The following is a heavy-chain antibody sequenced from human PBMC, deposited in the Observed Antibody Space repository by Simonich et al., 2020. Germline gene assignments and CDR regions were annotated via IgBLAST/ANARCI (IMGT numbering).Heavy chain of an antibody. Sequence: QVQLVQSGAEVKKPGASVKVSCKASGYTFTGYSMHWVRQAPGQGLEWRGWINPNSGATNDATNVQGRVTITRETSISTAYMELSRLRSDDTAVYYCARGPRWTGDDAFDIWGQGTMVTVSS. J-gene: IGHJ3*02. CDR1: GYTFTGYS. CDR3: ARGPRWTGDDAFDI. V-gene: IGHV1-2*02. D-gene: IGHD7-27*01. CDR2: INPNSGAT.